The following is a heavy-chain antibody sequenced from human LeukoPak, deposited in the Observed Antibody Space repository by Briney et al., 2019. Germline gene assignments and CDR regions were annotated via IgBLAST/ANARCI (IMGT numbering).Heavy chain of an antibody. CDR2: VYASGST. CDR1: GGSIGSYF. Sequence: SETLSLTCTVSGGSIGSYFWTWIRQPAGKGLQWIGRVYASGSTFSNPSLDSRVTMSVDTSKNQFSLTLTSVTAADTAVYYCARDRSFYDDRWGLFEPWGQGTLVTVSS. V-gene: IGHV4-4*07. D-gene: IGHD2/OR15-2a*01. CDR3: ARDRSFYDDRWGLFEP. J-gene: IGHJ5*02.